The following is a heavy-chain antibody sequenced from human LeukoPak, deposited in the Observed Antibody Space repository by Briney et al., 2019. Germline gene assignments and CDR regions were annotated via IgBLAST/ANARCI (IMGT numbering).Heavy chain of an antibody. CDR2: INPNSGGT. V-gene: IGHV1-2*02. Sequence: ASVKVSCKASGYTFTGYYMHWVRQAPGQGLEWMGWINPNSGGTNYAQKFQGRVTMTRDTSISTAYMELSRLRSDDTAVYYCARIFPYCGGDCYPPDYWGQGTLVTVSS. J-gene: IGHJ4*02. CDR1: GYTFTGYY. D-gene: IGHD2-21*02. CDR3: ARIFPYCGGDCYPPDY.